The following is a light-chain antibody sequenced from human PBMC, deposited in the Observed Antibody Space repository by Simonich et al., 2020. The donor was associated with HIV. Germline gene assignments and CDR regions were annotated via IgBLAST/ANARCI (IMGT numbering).Light chain of an antibody. V-gene: IGKV1-39*01. CDR2: AAS. CDR3: QQSYNTLSIT. CDR1: QSISSY. J-gene: IGKJ5*01. Sequence: DIQMTQSPSSLSASVGDRVTITCRTSQSISSYLNWYKHKPGKAPKLLIYAASSLQSGVPSRFSGSGSGTDFTLTISSLQPEDFATYYCQQSYNTLSITFGQGTRLEIK.